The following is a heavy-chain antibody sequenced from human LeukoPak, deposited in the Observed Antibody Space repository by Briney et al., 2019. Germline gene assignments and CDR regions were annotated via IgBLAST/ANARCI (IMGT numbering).Heavy chain of an antibody. CDR2: IYYSGST. CDR1: GGSVSSGSYY. J-gene: IGHJ4*02. CDR3: ARVRRWLGILDY. D-gene: IGHD6-19*01. V-gene: IGHV4-61*01. Sequence: PSETLSLTCTVSGGSVSSGSYYWSWIRQPPGKGLEWIGYIYYSGSTNYNPSLKSRVTISVDTSKNQFSLKLSSVTAADTAVYYCARVRRWLGILDYWGQGTLVTVSS.